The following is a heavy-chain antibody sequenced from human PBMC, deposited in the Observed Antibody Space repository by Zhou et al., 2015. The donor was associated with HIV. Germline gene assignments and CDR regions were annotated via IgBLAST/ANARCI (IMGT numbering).Heavy chain of an antibody. CDR2: TYNGYT. CDR1: GYTLGNYG. CDR3: ARDSTSMLTLLVDY. Sequence: QVQLVQSGPEVKKPGASVKVSCKADGYTLGNYGVSWVRQAPGKGLEWMGWTYNGYTKYAPKFQDRVTMTTDTSTSTAYMEMRSLTSDDTAVYYCARDSTSMLTLLVDYWGQGTLVIVSS. V-gene: IGHV1-18*01. D-gene: IGHD4/OR15-4a*01. J-gene: IGHJ4*02.